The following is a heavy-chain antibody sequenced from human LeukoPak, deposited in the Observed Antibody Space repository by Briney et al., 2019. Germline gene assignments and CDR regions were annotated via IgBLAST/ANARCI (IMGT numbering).Heavy chain of an antibody. D-gene: IGHD6-13*01. V-gene: IGHV3-64*01. CDR1: GFTFSSYA. CDR3: ARGSGSIAAAGLLGD. CDR2: ISSNGGST. J-gene: IGHJ4*02. Sequence: GGSLRLSCAASGFTFSSYAMHWVRQAPGKGLEYVSAISSNGGSTYYANSVKGGFTISRDNSKNTLYLQMGSLRAEDMAVYYCARGSGSIAAAGLLGDWGQGTLVTVSS.